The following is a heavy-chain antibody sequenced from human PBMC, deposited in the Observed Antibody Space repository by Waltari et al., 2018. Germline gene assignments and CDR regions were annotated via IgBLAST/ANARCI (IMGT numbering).Heavy chain of an antibody. J-gene: IGHJ4*02. CDR1: GLAYSGYE. CDR2: ISQTGTTI. D-gene: IGHD6-19*01. CDR3: ARDHSGWSLL. Sequence: EVHLVESGGGVVQPGRSLRLSCAASGLAYSGYEMNWVRQAPGKGLEWIAYISQTGTTIQYADSVRGRFTISRDNVKDSLYLQMSSLRAEDTAVYYCARDHSGWSLLWGQGTLVTVSS. V-gene: IGHV3-48*03.